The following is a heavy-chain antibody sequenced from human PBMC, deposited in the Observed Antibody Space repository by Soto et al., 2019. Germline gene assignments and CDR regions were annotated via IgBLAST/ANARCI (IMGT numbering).Heavy chain of an antibody. CDR3: ARDPTPIEDPRYQLPTGYYYYGMDV. V-gene: IGHV1-18*01. J-gene: IGHJ6*02. D-gene: IGHD2-2*01. CDR2: ISAYNGNT. CDR1: GYTFTSYG. Sequence: ASVKVSCKASGYTFTSYGISWVRQAPGQGLEWMGWISAYNGNTNYAQKLQGRVTMTTDTSTSTAYMELRSLRSDDTAVYYCARDPTPIEDPRYQLPTGYYYYGMDVWGQGTTVTVSS.